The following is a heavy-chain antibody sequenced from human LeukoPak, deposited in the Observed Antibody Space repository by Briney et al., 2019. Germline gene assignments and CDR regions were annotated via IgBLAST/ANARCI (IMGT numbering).Heavy chain of an antibody. D-gene: IGHD1-26*01. V-gene: IGHV3-7*01. CDR3: ARDLQGGSYGVAFDI. J-gene: IGHJ3*02. CDR1: GFTFSSYW. Sequence: PGGSLRLSCAASGFTFSSYWMSWVRQAPGKGREGVANIKQDGSEKYYVDSVKGRFTISRDNAKNSLYLQMNSLRAEDTAVYYCARDLQGGSYGVAFDIWGQGTMVTVSS. CDR2: IKQDGSEK.